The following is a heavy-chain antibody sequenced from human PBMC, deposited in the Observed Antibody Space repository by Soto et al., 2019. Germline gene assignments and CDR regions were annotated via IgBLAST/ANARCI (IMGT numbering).Heavy chain of an antibody. V-gene: IGHV3-30*18. D-gene: IGHD6-19*01. CDR2: ISYDGRNK. Sequence: GVSLRLSCAASGFTFSSYGMHWFRQAPGKGLEWVAVISYDGRNKYYADAVKGRFTISRDNSKNTLYLQMSSLRAEDTAVYYCVKDGSSGWPYFYDMDVWGQGTTVTVSS. CDR1: GFTFSSYG. CDR3: VKDGSSGWPYFYDMDV. J-gene: IGHJ6*02.